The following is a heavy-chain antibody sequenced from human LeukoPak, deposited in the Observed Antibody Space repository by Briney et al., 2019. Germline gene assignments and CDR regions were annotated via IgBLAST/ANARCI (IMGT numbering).Heavy chain of an antibody. J-gene: IGHJ4*02. CDR2: VSGTSEYI. Sequence: GGSLRLSCAASGFSFSTYSMIWVRQAPGKGLEWVSSVSGTSEYIYYADLVRGRFTISRDNAKNTVYLQMNSLRAEDTAVYYCAREGMVYASFDYWGQGTLVTVSS. CDR1: GFSFSTYS. D-gene: IGHD2-8*01. V-gene: IGHV3-21*04. CDR3: AREGMVYASFDY.